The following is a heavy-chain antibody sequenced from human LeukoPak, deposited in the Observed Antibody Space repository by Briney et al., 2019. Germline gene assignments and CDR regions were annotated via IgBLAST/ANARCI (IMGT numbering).Heavy chain of an antibody. J-gene: IGHJ5*02. V-gene: IGHV3-7*01. CDR3: ARDNGGYPRWFDP. Sequence: PGGSLRLSCAASGFTFSRYWMSWVRQAPGKGLEWVANMNQDGSEKKYVDSVKGRFTISRDNAKKSLYLQMNSLRAEDTAAYYCARDNGGYPRWFDPWGQGTLVTVSS. CDR1: GFTFSRYW. D-gene: IGHD1-26*01. CDR2: MNQDGSEK.